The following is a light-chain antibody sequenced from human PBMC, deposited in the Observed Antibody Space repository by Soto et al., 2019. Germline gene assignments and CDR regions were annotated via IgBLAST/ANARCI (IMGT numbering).Light chain of an antibody. CDR2: GTS. CDR1: QSVSSKY. V-gene: IGKV3-20*01. Sequence: EIVLTQSPGTLYLSPGERATLSCRASQSVSSKYLAWYQQKPGQAPRVLIYGTSIRASGVPERFSGGGSGTDFTLSITRLEPEDFVVYYCRQYGSSLFTVGPGTKVDFK. J-gene: IGKJ3*01. CDR3: RQYGSSLFT.